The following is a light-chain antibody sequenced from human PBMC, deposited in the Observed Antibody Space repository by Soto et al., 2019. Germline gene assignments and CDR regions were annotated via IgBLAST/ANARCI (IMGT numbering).Light chain of an antibody. Sequence: QYVLTQPPSVYGAPGQRVTISCTGSSANIGATYDVQWYQQPPGTDPKLLIYGNSNRPSGVPYRFSGSKSGTSAYLAITGVQADDEADYYCQSYDSSLSAHYVFGTGTKLTVL. CDR2: GNS. J-gene: IGLJ1*01. CDR3: QSYDSSLSAHYV. V-gene: IGLV1-40*01. CDR1: SANIGATYD.